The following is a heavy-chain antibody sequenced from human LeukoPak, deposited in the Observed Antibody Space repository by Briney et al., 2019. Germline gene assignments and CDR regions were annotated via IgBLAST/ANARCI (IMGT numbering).Heavy chain of an antibody. CDR2: INPNSGGT. CDR1: GYTFTVYY. CDR3: ARSEQQQPHLPDY. J-gene: IGHJ4*02. V-gene: IGHV1-2*02. D-gene: IGHD6-13*01. Sequence: LGASVKVSCKASGYTFTVYYMHWVRQAPGQGLEWMGWINPNSGGTNYAQKLQGRVTMTTDTSTSTAYMELRSLRSDDTAVYYCARSEQQQPHLPDYWGQGTLVTVSS.